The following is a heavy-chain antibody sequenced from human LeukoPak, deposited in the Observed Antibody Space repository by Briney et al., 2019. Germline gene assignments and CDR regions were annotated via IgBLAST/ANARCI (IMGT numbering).Heavy chain of an antibody. J-gene: IGHJ4*02. CDR3: AANSADYNTLGSSYKV. Sequence: KASETLSLTCTVSGASISTNSYYWGWIRQPPGKGLEWIGSIYYSGSTYYNPSLKSRVTISVDTSKNQFSLKLNSVTAADTAVFYCAANSADYNTLGSSYKVWGQGTLVTVSS. D-gene: IGHD3-10*01. V-gene: IGHV4-39*01. CDR2: IYYSGST. CDR1: GASISTNSYY.